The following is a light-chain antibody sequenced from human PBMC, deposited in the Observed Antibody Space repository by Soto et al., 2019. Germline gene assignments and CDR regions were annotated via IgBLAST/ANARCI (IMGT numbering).Light chain of an antibody. J-gene: IGKJ5*01. Sequence: DIHVTQSPSSLSASVGDRVTITCRVSQGISSYLNWYRQKPGKAPKLLIYAASSLQSGVPSRFSGSGSGTDFTLTISSLQPEDFATYYCQQSYSTPGITFGQGTRLEIK. V-gene: IGKV1-39*01. CDR1: QGISSY. CDR2: AAS. CDR3: QQSYSTPGIT.